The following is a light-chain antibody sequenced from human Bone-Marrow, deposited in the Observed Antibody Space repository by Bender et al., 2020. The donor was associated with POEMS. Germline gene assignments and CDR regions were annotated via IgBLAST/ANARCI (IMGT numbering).Light chain of an antibody. CDR1: NGNDKY. Sequence: QSALTQPRSVSGSPGQSVTISCTGTNGNDKYVSWYQQHPGKAPKLILYDVSKRPSGVPDRFSGSKSGNAASLTISGLQAEDEAQYYCCSYVGTEIYWMFGGGTDLTVL. J-gene: IGLJ3*02. CDR3: CSYVGTEIYWM. CDR2: DVS. V-gene: IGLV2-11*01.